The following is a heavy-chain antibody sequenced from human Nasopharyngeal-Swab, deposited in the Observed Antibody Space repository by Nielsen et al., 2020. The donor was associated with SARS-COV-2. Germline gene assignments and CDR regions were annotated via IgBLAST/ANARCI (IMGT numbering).Heavy chain of an antibody. Sequence: ASVKVSCKASGYTFTGYHMHWVRQAPGQGLEWMGWMNPNSGNTGYAQKFQGRVTMTRNTSISTAYMELSSLRSEDTAVYYCARGQYRYSSSWYGGNWFDPWGQGTLVTVSS. V-gene: IGHV1-8*02. CDR3: ARGQYRYSSSWYGGNWFDP. CDR2: MNPNSGNT. J-gene: IGHJ5*02. D-gene: IGHD6-13*01. CDR1: GYTFTGYH.